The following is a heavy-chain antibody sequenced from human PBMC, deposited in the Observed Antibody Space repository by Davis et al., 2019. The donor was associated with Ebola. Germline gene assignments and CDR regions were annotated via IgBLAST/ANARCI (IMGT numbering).Heavy chain of an antibody. CDR1: GYTFTSYD. V-gene: IGHV1-8*01. D-gene: IGHD1-1*01. J-gene: IGHJ4*02. CDR2: MNPNSGNT. CDR3: ARGERDDGLEPSPDDDY. Sequence: ASVKVSCKASGYTFTSYDINWVRQATGQGLEWMGWMNPNSGNTGYAQKFQGRVTMTRNTSISTAYMELSSLRSEDTAVYYCARGERDDGLEPSPDDDYWGQGTLVTVSS.